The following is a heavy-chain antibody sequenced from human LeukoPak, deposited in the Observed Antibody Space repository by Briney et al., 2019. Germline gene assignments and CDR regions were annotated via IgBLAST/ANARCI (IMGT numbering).Heavy chain of an antibody. CDR3: ARVRIGRFGELFNYFDY. V-gene: IGHV1-2*02. D-gene: IGHD3-10*01. Sequence: ASVNVSCKASGYTFTGYYMHWVRQAPGQGLEWMGWINPNTDSTNYAQKFQGRVTMTRDTSISTAYMELSRLKSDDTAIYYCARVRIGRFGELFNYFDYWGQGTLVTVSS. CDR1: GYTFTGYY. J-gene: IGHJ4*02. CDR2: INPNTDST.